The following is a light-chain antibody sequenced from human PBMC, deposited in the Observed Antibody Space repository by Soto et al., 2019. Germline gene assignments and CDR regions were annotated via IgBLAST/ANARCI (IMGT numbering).Light chain of an antibody. CDR1: SSDVGGYDY. Sequence: QSALTQPRSVSGSPGQSVTVSCSGTSSDVGGYDYVAWYQQYPGKAPKLMIYDVIKRPSGVPDRLSGSKSGNTASLTISGLQAEDEADYYCCSYAGSYTFVFGTGTQLTVL. CDR2: DVI. CDR3: CSYAGSYTFV. V-gene: IGLV2-11*01. J-gene: IGLJ7*01.